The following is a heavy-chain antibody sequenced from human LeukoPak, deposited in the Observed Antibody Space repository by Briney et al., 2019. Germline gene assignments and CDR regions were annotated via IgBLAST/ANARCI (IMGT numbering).Heavy chain of an antibody. CDR1: SGSISNYY. J-gene: IGHJ4*02. D-gene: IGHD3-9*01. CDR2: IYTSGST. V-gene: IGHV4-4*07. Sequence: SETLSLTCTVSSGSISNYYWSWIRQPAGKGLEWTGHIYTSGSTNYNPSLKSRVTMSVDTSKNQFSLNLSSVTAADTAVYYCARGGVDWTFDYWGQGTLVTVSS. CDR3: ARGGVDWTFDY.